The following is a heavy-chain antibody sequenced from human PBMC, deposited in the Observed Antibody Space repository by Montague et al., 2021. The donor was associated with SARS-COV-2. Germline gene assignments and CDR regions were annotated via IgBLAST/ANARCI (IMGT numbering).Heavy chain of an antibody. CDR2: ISGSGDLS. CDR1: GFTFSSYS. J-gene: IGHJ4*02. Sequence: SLRLSCAASGFTFSSYSMNWVRQAPGKGLEWLSYISGSGDLSYPIDSVRGRFTIFRDNAKNSLYLHMNSLRADDTAVYYCARSPTHSGNYYNPDYWGQRTLVTVSS. V-gene: IGHV3-21*05. D-gene: IGHD3-10*01. CDR3: ARSPTHSGNYYNPDY.